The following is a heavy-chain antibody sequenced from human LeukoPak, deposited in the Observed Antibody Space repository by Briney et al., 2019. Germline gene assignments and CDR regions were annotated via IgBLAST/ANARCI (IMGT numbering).Heavy chain of an antibody. CDR3: ARAAYDGSYYFDY. CDR2: IIPIFGTA. J-gene: IGHJ4*02. CDR1: GGTFSIYA. D-gene: IGHD3-22*01. Sequence: GASVKVSCTASGGTFSIYAISWVRQAPGQGLEWMGGIIPIFGTANYAQKFQGRVTITADESTSTAYMELRSLRSDDTAVYYCARAAYDGSYYFDYWGQGTLVTVSS. V-gene: IGHV1-69*13.